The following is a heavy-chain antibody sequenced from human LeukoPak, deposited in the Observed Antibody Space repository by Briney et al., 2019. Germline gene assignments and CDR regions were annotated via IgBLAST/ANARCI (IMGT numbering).Heavy chain of an antibody. J-gene: IGHJ4*02. CDR2: INPSGGTT. V-gene: IGHV1-46*01. CDR1: GYTFTSYY. D-gene: IGHD1-26*01. CDR3: ARFYSGSRDY. Sequence: ASVKVSCKASGYTFTSYYMHWVRQAPGQGLEWMGIINPSGGTTNYAQKFQGRVTMTRDTSTSTAYMELSSLRSEDTAVYYCARFYSGSRDYWGQGTLVTVSS.